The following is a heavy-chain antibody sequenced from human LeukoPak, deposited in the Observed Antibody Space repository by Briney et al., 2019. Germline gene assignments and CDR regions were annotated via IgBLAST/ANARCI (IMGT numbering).Heavy chain of an antibody. V-gene: IGHV3-33*06. CDR1: GFTFSSYG. CDR2: IWYDGSNK. J-gene: IGHJ5*02. CDR3: AKAGCSSTSCLGYNWFDP. D-gene: IGHD2-2*01. Sequence: QPGGSLRLSCAASGFTFSSYGMHWVRQAPGKGLEWVAVIWYDGSNKYYADSVKGRFTISRGNSKNTLYLQMNSLRAEDTAVYYCAKAGCSSTSCLGYNWFDPWGQGTLVTVSS.